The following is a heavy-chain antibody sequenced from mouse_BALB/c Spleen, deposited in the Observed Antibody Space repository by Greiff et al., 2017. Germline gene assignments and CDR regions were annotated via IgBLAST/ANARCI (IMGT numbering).Heavy chain of an antibody. V-gene: IGHV5-12-2*01. J-gene: IGHJ3*01. D-gene: IGHD2-12*01. Sequence: EVKLMESGGGLVQPGGSLKLSCAASGFTFSSYTMSWVRQTPEKRLEWVAYISNGGGSTYYPDTVKGRFTISRDNAKNTLYLQMSSLKSEDTAMYYCARHPSYDERSWFAYWGQGTLVTVSA. CDR1: GFTFSSYT. CDR3: ARHPSYDERSWFAY. CDR2: ISNGGGST.